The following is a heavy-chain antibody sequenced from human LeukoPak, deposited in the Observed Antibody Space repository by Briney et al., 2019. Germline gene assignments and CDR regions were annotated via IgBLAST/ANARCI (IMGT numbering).Heavy chain of an antibody. J-gene: IGHJ5*02. CDR1: GGSISSYY. Sequence: SETLSLTCTVSGGSISSYYWSWIRQPPGKGLEWIGYICYSGSTNYNPSLKSRVTISVDTSKNQFSLKLSSVTAADTAVYYCARGYCSGGSCYSYWFDPWGQGTLVTVSS. D-gene: IGHD2-15*01. CDR3: ARGYCSGGSCYSYWFDP. V-gene: IGHV4-59*01. CDR2: ICYSGST.